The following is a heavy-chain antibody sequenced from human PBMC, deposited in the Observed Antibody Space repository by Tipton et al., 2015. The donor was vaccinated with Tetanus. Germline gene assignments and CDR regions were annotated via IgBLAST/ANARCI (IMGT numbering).Heavy chain of an antibody. V-gene: IGHV1-2*04. D-gene: IGHD3-22*01. CDR1: GYTFTGYY. J-gene: IGHJ6*02. CDR3: ARDRGDYIYYGMDV. Sequence: QLVQSGAEVKKPGASVKVSCKASGYTFTGYYIYWVRQAPGQGLEWMGWIDPNSGGTVYAQKFQGWVTLTRDTSISTACMELRSLRSDDTAVYYCARDRGDYIYYGMDVWGPGITVTVS. CDR2: IDPNSGGT.